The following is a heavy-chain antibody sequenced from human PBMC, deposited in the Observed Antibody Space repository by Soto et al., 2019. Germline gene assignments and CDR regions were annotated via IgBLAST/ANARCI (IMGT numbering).Heavy chain of an antibody. J-gene: IGHJ4*02. D-gene: IGHD3-3*01. Sequence: ALVKVSCKASGYTFTGYYMHWVRQAPGQGLEWMGWINPNSGGTNYAQKFQGRVTMTRDTSISTAYMELSRLRSDDTAVYYCARARITIFGVVITPADYWGQGTLVTVSS. CDR2: INPNSGGT. CDR3: ARARITIFGVVITPADY. V-gene: IGHV1-2*02. CDR1: GYTFTGYY.